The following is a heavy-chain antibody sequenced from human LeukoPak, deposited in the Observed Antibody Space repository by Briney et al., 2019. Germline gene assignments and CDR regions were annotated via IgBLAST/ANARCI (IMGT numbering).Heavy chain of an antibody. CDR2: IYPGDSDT. Sequence: GESLKISCKGSGYSFTSYWIGWVRQMPGKGLEWMGIIYPGDSDTRYSPSFQGQVTISADKSISTAYLQWSSLKASDTAMYYCARHPNYYDSSGYSPIDYWGQGTLVTVSS. CDR3: ARHPNYYDSSGYSPIDY. D-gene: IGHD3-22*01. V-gene: IGHV5-51*01. J-gene: IGHJ4*02. CDR1: GYSFTSYW.